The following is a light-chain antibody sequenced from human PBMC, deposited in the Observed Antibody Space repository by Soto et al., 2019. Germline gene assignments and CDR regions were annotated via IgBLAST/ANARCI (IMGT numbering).Light chain of an antibody. CDR2: GAS. CDR1: QVTSRY. V-gene: IGKV3-20*01. CDR3: QQYSTSPIS. J-gene: IGKJ5*01. Sequence: EIVLTQSPGTLSLSPWERATLSCRASQVTSRYLSWYQQRPGQAPRLLIYGASSRATGIPDRFSGSGSGTDFTLTISRLVPEDFAVYYCQQYSTSPISFGQGTRLEIK.